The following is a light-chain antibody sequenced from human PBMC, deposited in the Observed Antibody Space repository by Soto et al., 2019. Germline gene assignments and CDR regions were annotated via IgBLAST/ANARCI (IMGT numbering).Light chain of an antibody. CDR3: SSYTSSSTLA. J-gene: IGLJ3*02. CDR2: DVS. V-gene: IGLV2-14*01. CDR1: SSDVGGYNY. Sequence: QSALTQPASVSGSPGQSITISCTGTSSDVGGYNYVSWYQQHPGKAPKLMICDVSNRPSGVSNRFSGSKSGNTASLTISGLQAEDEADYYCSSYTSSSTLAFGGGTKVTVL.